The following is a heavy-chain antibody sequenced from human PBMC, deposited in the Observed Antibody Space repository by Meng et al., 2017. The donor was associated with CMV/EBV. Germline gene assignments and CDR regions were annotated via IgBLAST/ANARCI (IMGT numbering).Heavy chain of an antibody. D-gene: IGHD3-3*01. Sequence: ASVKVSCKASGYTFTSYDINWVRQATGQGLEWMGWMNPNSGNTGYAQKFQGRVTITRNTSISTAYMELSSLRSDDTAVYYCARDRATTIFGDFDYWGQGTLVTVSS. J-gene: IGHJ4*02. CDR1: GYTFTSYD. V-gene: IGHV1-8*03. CDR2: MNPNSGNT. CDR3: ARDRATTIFGDFDY.